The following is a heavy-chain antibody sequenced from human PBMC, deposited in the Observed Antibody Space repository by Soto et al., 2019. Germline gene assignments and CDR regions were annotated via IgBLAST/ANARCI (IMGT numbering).Heavy chain of an antibody. CDR3: AKSVVHQWLVHDAFDI. D-gene: IGHD6-19*01. V-gene: IGHV4-59*03. J-gene: IGHJ3*02. CDR1: GDSISNSY. Sequence: QEQLQESGPVLVKPSETLSLTCNVSGDSISNSYWSWIRQPPGKGLEWIAYIYYSGTTNYNPSLESRVTISMDTSKHQFSLRLTSVTAADTAVYYCAKSVVHQWLVHDAFDIWGQGTLVTVSS. CDR2: IYYSGTT.